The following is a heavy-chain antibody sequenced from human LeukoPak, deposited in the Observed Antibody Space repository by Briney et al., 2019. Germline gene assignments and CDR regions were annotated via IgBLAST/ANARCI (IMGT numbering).Heavy chain of an antibody. V-gene: IGHV1-24*01. CDR1: RYTLSELS. Sequence: ASVRVSCKVFRYTLSELSMHWVRQAPGKGVEWRGGFDPVDGETIYAQKFQGRVTMTEDTSTDTAYMELSSLRSEDTAVYYCATDRTGDMGGYAFDIWGQGTMVTVSS. J-gene: IGHJ3*02. CDR3: ATDRTGDMGGYAFDI. CDR2: FDPVDGET. D-gene: IGHD7-27*01.